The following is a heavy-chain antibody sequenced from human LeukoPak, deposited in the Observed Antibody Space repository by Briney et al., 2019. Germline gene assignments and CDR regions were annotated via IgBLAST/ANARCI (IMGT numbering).Heavy chain of an antibody. CDR2: IYHSGST. CDR3: ARGGAFGIAAVEGY. Sequence: PSGTLSLTCDVSGDSISGSNWWNWVRQPPGKGLEWIGGIYHSGSTNYNPSLKSRVTMSVDKSKNQFSLKLSSVTAADTAVFYCARGGAFGIAAVEGYWGQGTLVTVSS. D-gene: IGHD6-13*01. J-gene: IGHJ4*02. CDR1: GDSISGSNW. V-gene: IGHV4-4*02.